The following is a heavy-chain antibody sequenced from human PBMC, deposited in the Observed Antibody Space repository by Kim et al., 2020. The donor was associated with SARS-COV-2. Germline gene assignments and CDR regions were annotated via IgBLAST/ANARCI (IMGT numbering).Heavy chain of an antibody. CDR1: GGTFSSYA. Sequence: SVKVSCKASGGTFSSYAISWVRQAPGQGLEWMGRIIPILGIANYAQKFQGRVTITADKSTSTAYMELSSLRSEDTAVYYCARAGSRPWTDYGNWFDPWGQGTLVTVSS. V-gene: IGHV1-69*04. CDR3: ARAGSRPWTDYGNWFDP. J-gene: IGHJ5*02. CDR2: IIPILGIA. D-gene: IGHD3-16*01.